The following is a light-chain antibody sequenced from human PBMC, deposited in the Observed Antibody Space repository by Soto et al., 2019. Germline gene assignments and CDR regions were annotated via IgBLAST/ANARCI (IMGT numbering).Light chain of an antibody. CDR1: QSISSY. J-gene: IGKJ5*01. V-gene: IGKV1-39*01. CDR2: AAS. Sequence: IQITKSPTYLSASPSPRATTTCRASQSISSYLDWYQQKPGKAPKLLIYAASSLQSGVPSRFSGSGSGTDFTLTISSLQPEDFATYYCQQSYSTPITFGQGTRLEIK. CDR3: QQSYSTPIT.